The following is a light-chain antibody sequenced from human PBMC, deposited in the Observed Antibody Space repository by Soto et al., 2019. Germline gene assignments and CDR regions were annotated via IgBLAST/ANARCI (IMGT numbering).Light chain of an antibody. CDR1: SSDVGGYDY. CDR2: DVS. CDR3: SSHTSSSTLV. V-gene: IGLV2-14*01. Sequence: QSVLNQPASVSGSPGQSITISCTGTSSDVGGYDYVSWYQQRPGKVPKLMIYDVSYRPSGVSNRFSGSKSGNTASLNISGLQAEDEADYYCSSHTSSSTLVFGTVTKVTVL. J-gene: IGLJ1*01.